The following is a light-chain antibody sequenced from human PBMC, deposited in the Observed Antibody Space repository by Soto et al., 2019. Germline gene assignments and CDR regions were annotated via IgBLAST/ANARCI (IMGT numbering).Light chain of an antibody. CDR1: ISDIGTFNL. CDR3: ASYSGGRTFV. Sequence: QSALTQPASVSGSPGQSITLSCXXXISDIGTFNLVSWYQLHPGKAPKVXXYEDSQRPSGSSNRFSGSKSGNTASLTISGLQTDDETDYYCASYSGGRTFVFGTGTKV. V-gene: IGLV2-23*01. CDR2: EDS. J-gene: IGLJ1*01.